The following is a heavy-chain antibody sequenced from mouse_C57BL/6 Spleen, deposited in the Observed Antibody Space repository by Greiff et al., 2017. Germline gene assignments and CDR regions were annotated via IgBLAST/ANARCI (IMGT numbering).Heavy chain of an antibody. D-gene: IGHD4-1*01. CDR3: AREELGLDY. CDR1: GYTFTDYY. Sequence: QVQLKESGAELVRPGASVKLSCKASGYTFTDYYINWVKQRPGQGLEWIARIYPGSGNTYYNEKFKGKATLTAEKSSSTAYMQLSSLTSEDSAVYFCAREELGLDYWGQGTTLTVSS. J-gene: IGHJ2*01. V-gene: IGHV1-76*01. CDR2: IYPGSGNT.